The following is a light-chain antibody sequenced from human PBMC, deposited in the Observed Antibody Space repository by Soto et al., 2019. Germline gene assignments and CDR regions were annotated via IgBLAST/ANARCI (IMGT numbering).Light chain of an antibody. CDR3: QQYYNTPYT. V-gene: IGKV4-1*01. CDR1: QSVLHSSKNENY. Sequence: DIVMTQSPDSLAVSLGERATINCKSSQSVLHSSKNENYLSWYQQKPGQPPKLLIYWASTRESGVPDRFSGSVSGTDFALTIDSLQAEDVAVYYCQQYYNTPYTFGQGTKLEIK. J-gene: IGKJ2*01. CDR2: WAS.